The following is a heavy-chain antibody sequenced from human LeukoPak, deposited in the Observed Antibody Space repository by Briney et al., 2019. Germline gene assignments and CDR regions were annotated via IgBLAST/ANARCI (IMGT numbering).Heavy chain of an antibody. CDR1: GFTFSSCA. D-gene: IGHD3-9*01. V-gene: IGHV3-23*01. J-gene: IGHJ4*02. CDR2: ISGSGGST. CDR3: AKDPFLTGYFKGDY. Sequence: PGGSLRLSCAASGFTFSSCAMSWVRQAPGKGLEWVSAISGSGGSTYYADSVKGRFTISRDNSKNTLYLQMNSLRAEDTAVYYCAKDPFLTGYFKGDYWGQGTLVTVSS.